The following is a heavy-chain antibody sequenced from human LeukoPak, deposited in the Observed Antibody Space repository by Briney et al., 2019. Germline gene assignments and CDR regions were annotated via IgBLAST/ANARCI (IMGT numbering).Heavy chain of an antibody. Sequence: GGSLRLSCAASGFTFRSYGMHWVRQAPGKGLEWVAVIRFDGTSQYYADSVKGRFTTSRDNSKNTLSLQMNSLRAEDTAVYYCARGGYTYGFFDYWGQGTLVTVSS. J-gene: IGHJ4*02. D-gene: IGHD5-18*01. CDR2: IRFDGTSQ. CDR3: ARGGYTYGFFDY. V-gene: IGHV3-33*01. CDR1: GFTFRSYG.